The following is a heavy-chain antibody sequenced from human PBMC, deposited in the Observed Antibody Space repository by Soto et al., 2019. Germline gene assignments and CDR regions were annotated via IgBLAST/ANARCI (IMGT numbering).Heavy chain of an antibody. J-gene: IGHJ4*02. V-gene: IGHV4-61*01. CDR2: IYSTGST. CDR1: GDSVTSDNYY. D-gene: IGHD6-19*01. CDR3: ASPAVAEYSDY. Sequence: QVQLQESGPRLVKPSETLSLTCTVSGDSVTSDNYYWSLLRQPPGKGLEWLGYIYSTGSTKYNPSLKSRLTISIDTSKNQFSLKLTPVTPPDTAVYYCASPAVAEYSDYWGQGTLVTVSS.